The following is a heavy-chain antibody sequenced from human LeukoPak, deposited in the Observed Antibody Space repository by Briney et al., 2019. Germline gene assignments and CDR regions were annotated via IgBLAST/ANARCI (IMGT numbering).Heavy chain of an antibody. V-gene: IGHV4-30-4*08. CDR2: IYSSGTT. CDR1: DGSISSGDYY. D-gene: IGHD5-12*01. J-gene: IGHJ4*02. CDR3: ARAGRGFRGYAHFDY. Sequence: PSETLSLTCTVSDGSISSGDYYWSWIRQPPGKGLEWIGYIYSSGTTYYNPSLRSRVTMSVDTSKNQFSLKLSSVTAADTVVYFCARAGRGFRGYAHFDYWGQGTLVTVSS.